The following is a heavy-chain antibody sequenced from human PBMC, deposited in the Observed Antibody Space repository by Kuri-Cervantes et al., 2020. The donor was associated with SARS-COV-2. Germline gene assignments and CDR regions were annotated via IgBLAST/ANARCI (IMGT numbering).Heavy chain of an antibody. D-gene: IGHD6-25*01. CDR3: ARDRPIAAAAHYVDS. CDR1: GDPFTSYD. J-gene: IGHJ4*02. CDR2: MNPNRGNT. Sequence: ASVKVSCKASGDPFTSYDSNWVRQATGQGLEWMGWMNPNRGNTVYAQKFQGRVTMHRDTSISTAYMELSRLRSDETAVYYCARDRPIAAAAHYVDSWGQGTLVTVYS. V-gene: IGHV1-8*02.